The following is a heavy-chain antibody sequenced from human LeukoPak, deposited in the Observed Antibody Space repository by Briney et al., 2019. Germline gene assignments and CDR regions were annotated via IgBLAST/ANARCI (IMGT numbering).Heavy chain of an antibody. V-gene: IGHV3-23*01. J-gene: IGHJ5*02. CDR2: ISATGSTT. CDR3: AQRSRELLT. D-gene: IGHD1-26*01. CDR1: GFTFSTYA. Sequence: GGSLXLSCAASGFTFSTYAMTWVRQAPGKGLESVSLISATGSTTYYAESVRGRFTISRDNSKNTLFLQMNSLRAEDTAIYYCAQRSRELLTWGQGTLVTVSS.